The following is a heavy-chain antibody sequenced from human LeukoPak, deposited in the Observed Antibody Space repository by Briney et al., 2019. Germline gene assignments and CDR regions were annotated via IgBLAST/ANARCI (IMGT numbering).Heavy chain of an antibody. J-gene: IGHJ4*02. CDR1: GFTFSSYG. CDR2: ISYDGSNK. Sequence: GGPLRLSCAASGFTFSSYGMHWVRQAPGKGLEWVAVISYDGSNKYYADSVKGRFTISRDNSKNALYLQMNSLRAEDTAVYYCAKDPGGLLGTYDYWGQGTLVTVSS. D-gene: IGHD1-26*01. CDR3: AKDPGGLLGTYDY. V-gene: IGHV3-30*18.